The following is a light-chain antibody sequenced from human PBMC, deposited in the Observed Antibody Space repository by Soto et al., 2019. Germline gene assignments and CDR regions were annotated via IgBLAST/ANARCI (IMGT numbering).Light chain of an antibody. V-gene: IGLV2-14*03. CDR3: SSYTSTNSL. CDR1: SSDVGAYNY. CDR2: DVS. J-gene: IGLJ2*01. Sequence: QSVLTQPASVSGSPGEAITISCTGTSSDVGAYNYVSWYQQHPAKAPKLMIYDVSNRPSGVSNHFSGSKSGNTASLTISGLQAEDEADYYCSSYTSTNSLFGGGTKLTVL.